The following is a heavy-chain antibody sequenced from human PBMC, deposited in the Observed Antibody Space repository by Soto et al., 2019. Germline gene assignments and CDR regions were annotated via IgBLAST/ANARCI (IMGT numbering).Heavy chain of an antibody. CDR2: ISYDGSYK. V-gene: IGHV3-30*18. D-gene: IGHD3-16*01. J-gene: IGHJ4*02. CDR3: TKWNGGFDY. CDR1: GFTFSSYG. Sequence: QVQLVESGGGVVQPGRSLRLSCAASGFTFSSYGMHWVRQAPGKGLEWVAVISYDGSYKYYADSVKGRFTISRDNSKNPLYLQMNSLRAEDMAVYYCTKWNGGFDYWGQGTLVTVSS.